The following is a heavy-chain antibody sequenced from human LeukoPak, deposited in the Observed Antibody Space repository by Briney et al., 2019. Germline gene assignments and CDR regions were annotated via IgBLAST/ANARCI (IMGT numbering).Heavy chain of an antibody. J-gene: IGHJ6*04. CDR1: GYSFTSYW. Sequence: GESLKISCKGSGYSFTSYWISWVRQMPGKGLEWMGRIDPSDSYTNYSPSFQGQVTISADKSISTAYLQWSSLKASDTAMYYCARACSSTSCYEEDYYGMDVWGKGTTVTVSS. CDR2: IDPSDSYT. CDR3: ARACSSTSCYEEDYYGMDV. V-gene: IGHV5-10-1*04. D-gene: IGHD2-2*01.